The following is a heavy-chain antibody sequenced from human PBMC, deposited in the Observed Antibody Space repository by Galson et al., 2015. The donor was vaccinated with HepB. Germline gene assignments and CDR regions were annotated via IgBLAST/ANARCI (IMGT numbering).Heavy chain of an antibody. J-gene: IGHJ4*02. V-gene: IGHV1-18*01. CDR1: GYTFTSYG. D-gene: IGHD2-2*01. CDR2: ISAYNGDT. CDR3: ASSADYCSNTNCFGEFDY. Sequence: SVKVSCKAFGYTFTSYGITWVRQAPGQGLEWMGWISAYNGDTNYAQKVQGRVTMTTDTSTYTAYMELRSLISDDTAIYFYASSADYCSNTNCFGEFDYWGQGTLVTVSS.